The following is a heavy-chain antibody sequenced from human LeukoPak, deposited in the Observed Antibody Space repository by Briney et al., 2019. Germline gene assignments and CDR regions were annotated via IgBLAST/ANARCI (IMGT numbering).Heavy chain of an antibody. J-gene: IGHJ4*02. CDR3: ARHLGPVSYIAAASFADY. Sequence: PSETLSLTCTVSGGSISSSSYYWGWIRQPPGKGLEWIGSIYYSGSTYYNPSLKSRVTISVDTSKNQFSLKLSSVTAADTAVYYCARHLGPVSYIAAASFADYWGQGTRVTVSS. D-gene: IGHD6-13*01. V-gene: IGHV4-39*01. CDR1: GGSISSSSYY. CDR2: IYYSGST.